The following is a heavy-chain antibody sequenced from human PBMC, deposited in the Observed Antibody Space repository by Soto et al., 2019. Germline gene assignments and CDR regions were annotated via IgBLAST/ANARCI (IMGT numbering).Heavy chain of an antibody. D-gene: IGHD6-19*01. J-gene: IGHJ6*02. Sequence: GGSLRLSCAASGFTFSSYSMNWVCQAPGKGLEWVSSISSSSSYIYYADSVKGRFTISRDNAKNSLYLQMNSLRAEDTAVYYCERDWGVVVAVTDYYYGMDVWGQGTTVTVSS. V-gene: IGHV3-21*01. CDR1: GFTFSSYS. CDR2: ISSSSSYI. CDR3: ERDWGVVVAVTDYYYGMDV.